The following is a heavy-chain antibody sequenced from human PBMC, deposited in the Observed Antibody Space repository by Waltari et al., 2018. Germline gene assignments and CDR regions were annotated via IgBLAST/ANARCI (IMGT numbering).Heavy chain of an antibody. D-gene: IGHD3-3*01. CDR3: ARARIRFLEWLTPDYYYGMDV. CDR2: IYYSGST. CDR1: GGSISSHY. J-gene: IGHJ6*02. V-gene: IGHV4-59*11. Sequence: QVQLQESGPGLVKPSETLSLTCTVSGGSISSHYWSWIRQPPGKGLEWIGYIYYSGSTNYNPALKSRVTISVDTSKNQFSLKLSSVTAADTAVYYCARARIRFLEWLTPDYYYGMDVWGQGTTVTVSS.